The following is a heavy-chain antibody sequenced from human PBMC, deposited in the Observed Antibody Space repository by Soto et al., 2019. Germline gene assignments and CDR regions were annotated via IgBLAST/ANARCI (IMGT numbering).Heavy chain of an antibody. J-gene: IGHJ4*02. D-gene: IGHD6-19*01. Sequence: GGSLRLSCAASGFAFSSYTMSWVRQTPGKGLEWVSSISANGGSTYYEDSLKGRFTISRDNLNNMLNLHMKSLRAEDTAVYYCAKDRGGFARGWEYFDFWGQGTQVTVSS. V-gene: IGHV3-23*01. CDR3: AKDRGGFARGWEYFDF. CDR1: GFAFSSYT. CDR2: ISANGGST.